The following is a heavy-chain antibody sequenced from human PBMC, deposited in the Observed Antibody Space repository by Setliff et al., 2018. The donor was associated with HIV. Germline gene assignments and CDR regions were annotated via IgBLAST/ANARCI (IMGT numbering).Heavy chain of an antibody. J-gene: IGHJ4*02. CDR1: GGSISGHY. Sequence: SETLSLTCTVSGGSISGHYWSWIRQPAGKGLEWIGHIYTSGSTNYNPSLKSRVTISVDTSKNQFSLKLSSVTAADTAVYYCARGYSNYGYQDYWGQGTLVTVSS. CDR2: IYTSGST. D-gene: IGHD4-4*01. V-gene: IGHV4-4*07. CDR3: ARGYSNYGYQDY.